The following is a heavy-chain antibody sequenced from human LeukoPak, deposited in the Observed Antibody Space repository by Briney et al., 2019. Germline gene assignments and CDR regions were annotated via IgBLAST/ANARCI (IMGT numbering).Heavy chain of an antibody. CDR2: INHSGST. J-gene: IGHJ5*02. V-gene: IGHV4-34*01. Sequence: SETLSLTCAVYGGSFSGYYWSCIRQPPGKGLEWIEEINHSGSTNYNPSLKSRVTISVDTSKNQFSLKLSSVTAADTAVYYCARGLIVVVVAANNWFDPWGQGTLVTVSS. CDR3: ARGLIVVVVAANNWFDP. CDR1: GGSFSGYY. D-gene: IGHD2-15*01.